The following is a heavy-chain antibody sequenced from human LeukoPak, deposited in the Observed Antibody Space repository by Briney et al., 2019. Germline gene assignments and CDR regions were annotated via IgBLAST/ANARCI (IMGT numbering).Heavy chain of an antibody. CDR3: ARERARAFDI. Sequence: SETLSLTCTVSGGSISSYYWSWIRQPPGKGLEWIGYIYYSGSTNYNPSLKSRVTISVDTSKNQFFLKLSSVTAADTAVYYCARERARAFDIWGQGTMVTVSS. CDR1: GGSISSYY. J-gene: IGHJ3*02. CDR2: IYYSGST. V-gene: IGHV4-59*01.